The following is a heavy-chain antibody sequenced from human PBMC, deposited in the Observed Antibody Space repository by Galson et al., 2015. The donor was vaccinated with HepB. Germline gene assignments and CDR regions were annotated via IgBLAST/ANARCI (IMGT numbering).Heavy chain of an antibody. D-gene: IGHD3-3*01. CDR2: IIPIFGTA. Sequence: SVKVSCKASGGTFSSYAISWVRQAPGQGLEWMGGIIPIFGTANYAQKFQGRVTITADESTSTAYMELSSLRSEDTAVYYCARATRFLEWSSRPYYYYMDVWGKGTTVTVSS. J-gene: IGHJ6*03. CDR3: ARATRFLEWSSRPYYYYMDV. V-gene: IGHV1-69*13. CDR1: GGTFSSYA.